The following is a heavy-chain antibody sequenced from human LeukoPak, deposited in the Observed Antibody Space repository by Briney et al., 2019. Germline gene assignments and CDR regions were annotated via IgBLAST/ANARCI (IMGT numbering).Heavy chain of an antibody. D-gene: IGHD2-15*01. CDR3: ARDFFGGPGYFDY. CDR2: TYYKSKWYN. V-gene: IGHV6-1*01. J-gene: IGHJ4*02. Sequence: SQTLSLTCALSGDSVSTNSVAWNWIRLSPSRGLEWLGRTYYKSKWYNDSAVSVKSPITINPDTSKNQFSLQLNSVTPEDTAVYYCARDFFGGPGYFDYWGQGTLVTVSS. CDR1: GDSVSTNSVA.